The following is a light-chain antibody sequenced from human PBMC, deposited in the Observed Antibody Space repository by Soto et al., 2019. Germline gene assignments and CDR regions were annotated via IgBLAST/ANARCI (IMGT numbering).Light chain of an antibody. CDR1: QSINNW. CDR3: QQYDRYSST. J-gene: IGKJ2*01. CDR2: EAS. Sequence: DIQMTQSPSTLSASVGDRVTITCRASQSINNWLAWYQQKPGKAPKLLIYEASSLLSGVPSRFSGSGSGTEFTLTISSLQPDEFATYYCQQYDRYSSTFGQGTKLEIK. V-gene: IGKV1-5*03.